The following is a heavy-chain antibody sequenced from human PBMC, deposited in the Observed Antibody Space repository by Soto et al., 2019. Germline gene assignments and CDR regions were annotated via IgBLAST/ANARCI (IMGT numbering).Heavy chain of an antibody. CDR1: GFTFGDYA. Sequence: EVQLVESGGGLVQPGRSLRLSCTASGFTFGDYAMSWFRQAPGKGLEWVGFIRSKAYGGTTEYAASVKGRFTISRDDSKSIAYLQMNSLKTEDTAVYYCTRDASGGSMIASPWGQGTLVTVSS. CDR3: TRDASGGSMIASP. V-gene: IGHV3-49*03. D-gene: IGHD3-22*01. CDR2: IRSKAYGGTT. J-gene: IGHJ5*02.